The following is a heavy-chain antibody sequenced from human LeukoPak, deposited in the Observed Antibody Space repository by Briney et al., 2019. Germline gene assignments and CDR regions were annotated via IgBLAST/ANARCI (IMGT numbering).Heavy chain of an antibody. CDR2: INPNNGDT. D-gene: IGHD2-2*01. V-gene: IGHV1-2*02. Sequence: GASVKVSFKASGYTFTGYYMHWVRQAPGQGLEWMGWINPNNGDTNYAQRFQGRVTMTRDTSISTAYMELSRLRSDDTAVYYCARAMPGHADAFDIWGQGTMVTVSS. CDR3: ARAMPGHADAFDI. CDR1: GYTFTGYY. J-gene: IGHJ3*02.